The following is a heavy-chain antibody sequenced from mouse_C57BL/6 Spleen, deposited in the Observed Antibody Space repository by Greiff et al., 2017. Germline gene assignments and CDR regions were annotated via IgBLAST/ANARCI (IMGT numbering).Heavy chain of an antibody. CDR1: GYTFTDYY. V-gene: IGHV1-26*01. D-gene: IGHD1-1*01. CDR3: ARSGIGNYYGSSYLYYFDY. Sequence: EVQLQQSGPELVKPGASVKISCKASGYTFTDYYMNWVKQSNGKSLEWIGDINPNNGGTSYNQKFKGKATLTVDKSSSTAYMELRSLTSEDSAVYYCARSGIGNYYGSSYLYYFDYCGQGTTLTVSS. J-gene: IGHJ2*01. CDR2: INPNNGGT.